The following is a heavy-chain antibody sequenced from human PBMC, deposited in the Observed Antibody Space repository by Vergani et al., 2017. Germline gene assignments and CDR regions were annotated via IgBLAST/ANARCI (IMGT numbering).Heavy chain of an antibody. D-gene: IGHD6-13*01. Sequence: QVQLVQSGAEVKKPGSSVKVSCKASGGTFSSYAISWVRQAPGQGLEWMGGIIPIFGTANYAQKFQGRVTITADESTSTAYMELSSLRSEDTAVYYCAGGGGYSSSWNSAYFDYWGQGTLVTVSS. CDR2: IIPIFGTA. V-gene: IGHV1-69*01. CDR3: AGGGGYSSSWNSAYFDY. CDR1: GGTFSSYA. J-gene: IGHJ4*02.